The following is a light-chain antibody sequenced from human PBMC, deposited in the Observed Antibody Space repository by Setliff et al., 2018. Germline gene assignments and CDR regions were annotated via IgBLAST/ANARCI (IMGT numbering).Light chain of an antibody. Sequence: QSVLTQPPSASGTPGQRVTISCSGTDSTIGSNSVNWFQQLPGTAPKLLIYNNYQRPSGIPDRFSGSKSGTSASLAISGLQSEDEADYYCSSHAVSNPFDGFGTGTKGTVL. CDR1: DSTIGSNS. CDR2: NNY. CDR3: SSHAVSNPFDG. J-gene: IGLJ1*01. V-gene: IGLV1-44*01.